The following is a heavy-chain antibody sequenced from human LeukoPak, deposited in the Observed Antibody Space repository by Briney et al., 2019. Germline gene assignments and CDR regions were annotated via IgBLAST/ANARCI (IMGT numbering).Heavy chain of an antibody. J-gene: IGHJ4*02. D-gene: IGHD6-13*01. V-gene: IGHV2-70*04. CDR2: IDWNDDK. CDR3: ARETSDYSSSWYGYYFDY. CDR1: GFSHSTSGMR. Sequence: SGPALVKPTQTLTLTCTFSGFSHSTSGMRVSWIRQPPGKALEWLARIDWNDDKFYSTSLKTRLTISKDTSKNQVVLTMTNMDPVDTATYFCARETSDYSSSWYGYYFDYWGQGTLVTVSS.